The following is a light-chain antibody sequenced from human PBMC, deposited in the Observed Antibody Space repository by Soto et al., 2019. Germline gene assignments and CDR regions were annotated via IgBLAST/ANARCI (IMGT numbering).Light chain of an antibody. CDR3: QHFVNSLTWT. Sequence: EIFLTQSPGTLYLSRWERATLSWRASQNVNTNLAWYQQRPGQVPRLLIYGASTRATAIPARFSGGGSGTDFTLTISRLEPEDFAVYYCQHFVNSLTWTFGQGTKVDIK. J-gene: IGKJ1*01. CDR2: GAS. CDR1: QNVNTN. V-gene: IGKV3-20*01.